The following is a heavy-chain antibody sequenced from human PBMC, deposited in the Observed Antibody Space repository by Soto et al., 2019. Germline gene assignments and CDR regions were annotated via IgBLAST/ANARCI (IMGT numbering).Heavy chain of an antibody. Sequence: GSLRLSCAASGFPFSSYGMHWVRQAPGKGLEWVAVISYDGSNKYYADSVKGRFTISRDNSKNTLYLQMNSLRAEDTAVYYCAKGYDFSAFDYWGQGTLVTVSS. D-gene: IGHD3-3*01. J-gene: IGHJ4*02. CDR3: AKGYDFSAFDY. CDR2: ISYDGSNK. CDR1: GFPFSSYG. V-gene: IGHV3-30*18.